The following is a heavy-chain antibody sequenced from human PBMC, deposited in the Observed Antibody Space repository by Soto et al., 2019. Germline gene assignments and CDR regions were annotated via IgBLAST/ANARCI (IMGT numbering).Heavy chain of an antibody. CDR2: VNPSGGHT. J-gene: IGHJ4*02. Sequence: QVQLMQSGAEVKKPGASVKVSCKASGDTFTDYYIHWVRQAPGQGLEWMGTVNPSGGHTTYAQHFLGRVTRTRDTSTSTLYMELNSLTSDDTAIYYCARGGHVVVVTAALDYWGQGTLVTVSS. CDR1: GDTFTDYY. CDR3: ARGGHVVVVTAALDY. D-gene: IGHD2-21*02. V-gene: IGHV1-46*01.